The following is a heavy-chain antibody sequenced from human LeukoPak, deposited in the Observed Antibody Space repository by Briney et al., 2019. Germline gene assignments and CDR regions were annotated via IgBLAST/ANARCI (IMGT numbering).Heavy chain of an antibody. V-gene: IGHV3-15*01. D-gene: IGHD1-26*01. CDR3: TSGIRWEHLSSGY. Sequence: GGSQRLSCEASGFTLSIYWMSWVRQAPGKGLEWVGRIKSETDGGTTDYAAPVKGRFTISRDDSKNTLYLQLNSLKTEDTAVYFCTSGIRWEHLSSGYWGQGTLVTVSS. CDR1: GFTLSIYW. CDR2: IKSETDGGTT. J-gene: IGHJ4*02.